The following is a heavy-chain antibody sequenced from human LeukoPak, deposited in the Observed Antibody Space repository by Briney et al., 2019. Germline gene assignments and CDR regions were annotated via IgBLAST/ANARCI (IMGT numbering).Heavy chain of an antibody. V-gene: IGHV3-21*06. CDR3: ASGYDPIDY. CDR2: ISTTSSYI. CDR1: GFFFRSYT. D-gene: IGHD5-12*01. J-gene: IGHJ4*02. Sequence: GGSLRLSCAASGFFFRSYTMNWVRQAPGKGLEWVTSISTTSSYIYYADPVKGRFTISRDNGKNSLYLQMNSLRAEDTAVYYCASGYDPIDYWGQGTLVTVSS.